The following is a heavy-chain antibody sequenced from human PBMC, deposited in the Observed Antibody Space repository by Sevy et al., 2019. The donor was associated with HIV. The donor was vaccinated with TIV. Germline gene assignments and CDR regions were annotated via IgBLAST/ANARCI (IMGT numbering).Heavy chain of an antibody. D-gene: IGHD2-8*01. V-gene: IGHV3-33*01. CDR3: ARDLVVRPFYGIRPADH. CDR1: GFIFSNYG. Sequence: GGSLRLSCVASGFIFSNYGMHWVRQAPGKGLEWVAVIWYHGSNSRYADSLKGRFSISRDNSKNTLYLQMTNVTEEDTAVYYCARDLVVRPFYGIRPADHWGQGTVVTVSS. CDR2: IWYHGSNS. J-gene: IGHJ4*02.